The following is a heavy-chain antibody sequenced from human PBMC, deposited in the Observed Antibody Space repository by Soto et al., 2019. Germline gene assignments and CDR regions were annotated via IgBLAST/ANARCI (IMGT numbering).Heavy chain of an antibody. CDR1: GGTFSSYS. V-gene: IGHV1-69*01. D-gene: IGHD1-26*01. Sequence: QVQLVQSGAEVKKPGSSVKVSCKASGGTFSSYSINWVRQAPGQGLEWMGEIIPIFGTANYAQKFQGRVTMTADVSTSTAYMELSSLRSEGTAVYYCARHGGRHSGGIDYWGQGTLVTVSS. CDR2: IIPIFGTA. CDR3: ARHGGRHSGGIDY. J-gene: IGHJ4*02.